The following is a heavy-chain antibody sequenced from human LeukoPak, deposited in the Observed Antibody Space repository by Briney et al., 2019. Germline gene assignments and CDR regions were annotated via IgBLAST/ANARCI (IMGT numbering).Heavy chain of an antibody. D-gene: IGHD2-2*01. V-gene: IGHV4-59*08. J-gene: IGHJ6*02. CDR1: GGSISSYY. CDR2: IYFSATT. CDR3: ARRGPGYCSTTSCLYHYYGMDV. Sequence: SSETLSLTCTVSGGSISSYYCSWVRQPPGKGLELVGSIYFSATTNYNPPLKNRVTISVDTSKNQFSLKLTSVTAADTAVYYCARRGPGYCSTTSCLYHYYGMDVWGQGTTVTVSS.